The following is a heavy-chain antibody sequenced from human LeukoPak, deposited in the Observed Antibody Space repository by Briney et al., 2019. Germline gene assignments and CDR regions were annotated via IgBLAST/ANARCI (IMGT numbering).Heavy chain of an antibody. D-gene: IGHD2-2*01. CDR2: NYYSGST. CDR1: GGSISSSSYY. Sequence: PSETLSLTCTVSGGSISSSSYYWGWMRQPPGKELEWIGSNYYSGSTYDNPSLKSRVTISVDTSKNQFSLKLSSVTVADTAVYYCARQLGYCSSTSCYADKVDYWGQGTLVTVSS. V-gene: IGHV4-39*01. CDR3: ARQLGYCSSTSCYADKVDY. J-gene: IGHJ4*02.